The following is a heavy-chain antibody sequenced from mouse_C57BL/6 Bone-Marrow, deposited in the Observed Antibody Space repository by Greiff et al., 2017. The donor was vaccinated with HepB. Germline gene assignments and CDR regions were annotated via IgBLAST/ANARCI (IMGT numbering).Heavy chain of an antibody. J-gene: IGHJ3*01. Sequence: EVKLVESGGGLVKPGGSLKLSCAASGFTFSSYAMSWVRQTPEKRLEWVATISDGGSYTYYPDNVKGRFTISRDNAKNNLYLQMSHLKSEDTAMYYCARDWGYCPWAYWGQGTLVTVSA. V-gene: IGHV5-4*01. D-gene: IGHD2-3*01. CDR1: GFTFSSYA. CDR2: ISDGGSYT. CDR3: ARDWGYCPWAY.